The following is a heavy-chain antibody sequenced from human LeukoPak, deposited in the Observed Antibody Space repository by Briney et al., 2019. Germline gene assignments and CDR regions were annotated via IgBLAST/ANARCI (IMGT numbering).Heavy chain of an antibody. V-gene: IGHV3-15*01. Sequence: PGGSLRLSCAASGFTFSNASMSWVRQAPGKGLEWVGRIKSKTDGGTTDYAAPVKGRLTISRDDSKNTLYLQMNSLKTEDTAVYYCTTTNVVATISPDYWGQGTLVTVSS. CDR2: IKSKTDGGTT. CDR1: GFTFSNAS. CDR3: TTTNVVATISPDY. D-gene: IGHD5-12*01. J-gene: IGHJ4*02.